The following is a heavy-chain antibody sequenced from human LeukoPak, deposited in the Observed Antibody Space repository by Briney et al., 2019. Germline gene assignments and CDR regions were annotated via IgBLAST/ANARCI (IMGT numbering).Heavy chain of an antibody. CDR3: ARDAPTMYSSGWPPRGDY. CDR1: GFTVNSNY. D-gene: IGHD6-19*01. V-gene: IGHV3-53*01. Sequence: GGSLRLSCAAPGFTVNSNYMSWVRQAPGKGLEWVSVIYSGGSTYYPDSVKGRFTISRDNSKNTLYLQMNSLRAEDTAVYYCARDAPTMYSSGWPPRGDYWGQGTLVTVSS. J-gene: IGHJ4*02. CDR2: IYSGGST.